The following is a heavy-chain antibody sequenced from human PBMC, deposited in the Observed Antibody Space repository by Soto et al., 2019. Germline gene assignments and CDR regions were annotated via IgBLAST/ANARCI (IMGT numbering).Heavy chain of an antibody. J-gene: IGHJ2*01. Sequence: QVQLVQSGAEVKKPGSSVKVSCKASGGTFSSYAISWVRQAPGQGLEWMGGIIPIFGTANYAQKFQGRVTITXXEXTXXAYMELSSLRSEDTAVYYCARALYGYNYVGGYFDLWGRGTLVTVSS. CDR3: ARALYGYNYVGGYFDL. CDR1: GGTFSSYA. V-gene: IGHV1-69*05. CDR2: IIPIFGTA. D-gene: IGHD5-12*01.